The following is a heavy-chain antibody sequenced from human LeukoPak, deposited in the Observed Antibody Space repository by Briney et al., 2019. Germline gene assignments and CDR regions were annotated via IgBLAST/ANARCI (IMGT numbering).Heavy chain of an antibody. Sequence: SVKVSCKASGGTFSGYGISWVRQAPGQGLEWMGRIIPIFGIANYAQKFQGRVTITADKSTSTAYMELSSLRSEDTAVYYCARGSGNSALDYWGQGTLVTVSS. CDR3: ARGSGNSALDY. CDR1: GGTFSGYG. D-gene: IGHD4-23*01. V-gene: IGHV1-69*04. J-gene: IGHJ4*02. CDR2: IIPIFGIA.